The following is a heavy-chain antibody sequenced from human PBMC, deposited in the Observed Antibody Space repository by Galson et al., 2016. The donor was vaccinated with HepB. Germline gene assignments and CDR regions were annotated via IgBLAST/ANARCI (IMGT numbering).Heavy chain of an antibody. CDR3: GKVAPGGWVDP. CDR1: GFTFSSFA. J-gene: IGHJ5*02. D-gene: IGHD3-10*01. CDR2: ISGSGDST. V-gene: IGHV3-23*01. Sequence: SLRLSCAASGFTFSSFAMSWVRQAPGKGLEWVSSISGSGDSTYYADSVKGRFTISRDNSKNTLYLQMNSLRAEATAVYYCGKVAPGGWVDPWGQGTLVTVSS.